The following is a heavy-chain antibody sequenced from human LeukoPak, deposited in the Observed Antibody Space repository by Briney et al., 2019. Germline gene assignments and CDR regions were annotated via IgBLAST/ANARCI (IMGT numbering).Heavy chain of an antibody. CDR2: IYYSGST. D-gene: IGHD1-1*01. CDR1: GGSISIHY. CDR3: ARAGYDYYYYYYMDV. J-gene: IGHJ6*03. Sequence: SETLSLTCTVSGGSISIHYWSWIRQPPGKGLEWIGYIYYSGSTNYNPSLKSRVTISVDTSKNQFSLKLSSVTAADTAVYYCARAGYDYYYYYYMDVWGKGTTVTVSS. V-gene: IGHV4-59*11.